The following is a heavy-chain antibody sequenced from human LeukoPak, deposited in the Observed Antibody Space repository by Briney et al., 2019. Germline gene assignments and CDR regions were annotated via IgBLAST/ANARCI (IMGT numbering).Heavy chain of an antibody. Sequence: ASVKVSCKASGYTFTSYGISWVRQAPGQGLEWMGWISAYNGNTNYAQKLQGRVTMTTDTSTSTAYMELRSLRSEDTAVYYCAREAYCSGGSCYHYYYYGMDVWGQGTTVTVSS. J-gene: IGHJ6*02. V-gene: IGHV1-18*01. CDR1: GYTFTSYG. CDR3: AREAYCSGGSCYHYYYYGMDV. D-gene: IGHD2-15*01. CDR2: ISAYNGNT.